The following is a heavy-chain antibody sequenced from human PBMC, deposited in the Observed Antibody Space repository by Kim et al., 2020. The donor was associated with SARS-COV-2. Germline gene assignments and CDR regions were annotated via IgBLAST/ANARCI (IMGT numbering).Heavy chain of an antibody. J-gene: IGHJ5*02. CDR1: GFTFSSYA. V-gene: IGHV3-23*01. CDR3: AKDQRYDILTGYPDKKNWFDP. D-gene: IGHD3-9*01. Sequence: GGSLRLSCAASGFTFSSYAMSWVRQAPGKGLECVSAISGSGGSTYYADSVKGRFTISRDNSKNTLYLQMNSLRAEDTAVYYCAKDQRYDILTGYPDKKNWFDPWGQGTLVTVSS. CDR2: ISGSGGST.